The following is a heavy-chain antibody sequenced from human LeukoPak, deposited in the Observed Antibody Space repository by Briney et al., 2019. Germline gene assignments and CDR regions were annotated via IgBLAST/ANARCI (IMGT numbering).Heavy chain of an antibody. CDR2: MNPNSGNT. Sequence: GASVKVSCKASGGTFTSDAISWVRQATGQGLEWMGWMNPNSGNTGYAQKFQGRVTMTRNTSISTAYMELSSLRSEDTAVYYCARMGGVAAADTDYWGQGTLVTVSS. CDR1: GGTFTSDA. CDR3: ARMGGVAAADTDY. D-gene: IGHD6-13*01. J-gene: IGHJ4*02. V-gene: IGHV1-8*02.